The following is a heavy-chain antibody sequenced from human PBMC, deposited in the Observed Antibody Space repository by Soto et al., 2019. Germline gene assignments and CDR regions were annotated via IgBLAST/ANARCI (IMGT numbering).Heavy chain of an antibody. CDR1: GAPISAFY. D-gene: IGHD5-12*01. Sequence: SETLSRTCTVSGAPISAFYWSWIRQSPGKRLEWIGHIYYTGSTNYNPSLNSRVTISLDTSKNQFSLRLNSVTAADTAVYYCARRRDGYTGVSFDPWGQGTVVTVSS. CDR3: ARRRDGYTGVSFDP. CDR2: IYYTGST. J-gene: IGHJ5*02. V-gene: IGHV4-59*01.